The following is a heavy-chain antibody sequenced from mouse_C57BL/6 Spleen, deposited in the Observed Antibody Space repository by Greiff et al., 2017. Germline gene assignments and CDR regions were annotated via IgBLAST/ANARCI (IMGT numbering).Heavy chain of an antibody. CDR1: GYSFTGYY. V-gene: IGHV1-42*01. J-gene: IGHJ2*01. CDR3: ARVVPYYFDY. Sequence: VQLKESGPELVKPGASVKISCKASGYSFTGYYMNWVKQSPEKSLEWIGEINPSTGGTTYNQKFKAKATLTVDKSSSTAYMQLKSLTSEDSAVYYCARVVPYYFDYWGQGTTLTVSS. D-gene: IGHD1-1*02. CDR2: INPSTGGT.